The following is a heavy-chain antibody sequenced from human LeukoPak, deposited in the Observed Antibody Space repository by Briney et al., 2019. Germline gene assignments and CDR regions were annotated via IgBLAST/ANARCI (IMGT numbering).Heavy chain of an antibody. J-gene: IGHJ4*02. CDR3: ARSGIGATDIDY. D-gene: IGHD6-13*01. V-gene: IGHV3-11*06. CDR2: ISGRGNYV. Sequence: GSITPSCTASGFTFTDYIMSWIRQAPGKGPEWPSYISGRGNYVDYAESLKGRITISRDNAKNSLYLQMNSLRAEDTAVYYCARSGIGATDIDYWGQGTLVTVSS. CDR1: GFTFTDYI.